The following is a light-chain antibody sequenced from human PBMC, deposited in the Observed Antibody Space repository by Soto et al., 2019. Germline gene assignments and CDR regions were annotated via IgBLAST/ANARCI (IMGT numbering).Light chain of an antibody. CDR1: QSVSSSY. CDR2: SAT. V-gene: IGKV3-20*01. J-gene: IGKJ1*01. Sequence: EIVLTQSPGTLSLSPGDRATLSCRASQSVSSSYLAWYQQKPGQAPRLLIYSATKRATGIPDRFSGSGSGTEFTLTISSLQSEDFAVYYCQQYNNWPRTFGQGTKVDIK. CDR3: QQYNNWPRT.